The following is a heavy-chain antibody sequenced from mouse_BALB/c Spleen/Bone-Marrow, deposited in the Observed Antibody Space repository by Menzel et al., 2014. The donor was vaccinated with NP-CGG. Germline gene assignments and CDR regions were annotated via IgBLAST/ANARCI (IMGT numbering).Heavy chain of an antibody. V-gene: IGHV5-2*01. CDR3: ARSSTMYWYFDV. J-gene: IGHJ1*01. CDR1: EYEFPSHD. D-gene: IGHD2-1*01. Sequence: EVQLVESGGGLVQPGESLKLSCESNEYEFPSHDMSWVRKTPEKRLELVAAISSDGGSTYYPDTMERRVIISRDNTKKTLYLQMSSLRSEDTALDYCARSSTMYWYFDVWGAGTTVTVSS. CDR2: ISSDGGST.